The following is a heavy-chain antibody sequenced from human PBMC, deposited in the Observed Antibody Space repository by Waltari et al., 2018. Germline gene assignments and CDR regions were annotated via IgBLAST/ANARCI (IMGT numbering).Heavy chain of an antibody. V-gene: IGHV1-58*02. CDR3: AVGVWGSGSYNEH. Sequence: QMQLVQSGPEVQKPGTSVRVSCKASVLTFRSSTMQWVRRARGQGLEWIGWIVVGSGKQDYAWKFQERVIITSAMATGITSMEMSNKRLQETDKYYCAVGVWGSGSYNEHWRQGTLVTVAP. CDR1: VLTFRSST. D-gene: IGHD3-10*01. J-gene: IGHJ1*01. CDR2: IVVGSGKQ.